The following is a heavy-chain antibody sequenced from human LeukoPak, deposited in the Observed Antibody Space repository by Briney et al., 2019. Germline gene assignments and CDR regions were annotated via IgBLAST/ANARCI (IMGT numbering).Heavy chain of an antibody. V-gene: IGHV1-8*01. CDR1: GYTFTSYD. CDR2: INPNSGNT. Sequence: ASVKVSCKASGYTFTSYDINWVRQATGQGLEWMGWINPNSGNTGYAQKFQGRVTMTRNTSISTAYMGLSSLRSEDTAVYYCARGSLHCSSTSCYLGIYYYGMDVWGQGTTVTVSS. CDR3: ARGSLHCSSTSCYLGIYYYGMDV. J-gene: IGHJ6*02. D-gene: IGHD2-2*01.